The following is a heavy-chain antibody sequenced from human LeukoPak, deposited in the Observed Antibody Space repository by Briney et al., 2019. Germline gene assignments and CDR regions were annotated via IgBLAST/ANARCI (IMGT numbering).Heavy chain of an antibody. CDR3: AKVQNYDTLTGPPGYFDY. CDR2: ISGSGGST. CDR1: GFTFSSYA. Sequence: GGSLRLSCAASGFTFSSYAMSWVRQAPGKGLEWVSAISGSGGSTYYADSVKGRFTISRDNSKNTLYLKMNSLRAEDTAVYYCAKVQNYDTLTGPPGYFDYWGQGTLVTVSS. J-gene: IGHJ4*02. V-gene: IGHV3-23*01. D-gene: IGHD3-9*01.